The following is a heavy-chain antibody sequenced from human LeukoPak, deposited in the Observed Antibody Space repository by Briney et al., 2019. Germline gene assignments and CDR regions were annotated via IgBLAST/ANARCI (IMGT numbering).Heavy chain of an antibody. J-gene: IGHJ5*02. CDR3: ARGDDYYDSSGYYRWFDP. CDR2: IYYSGGT. D-gene: IGHD3-22*01. CDR1: GGSISSSSYY. Sequence: SETLSLTCTVSGGSISSSSYYWGWIRQPPGKGLEWIGSIYYSGGTYYNPSLKSRVTIPVDTSKNQFSLKLSSVTAADTAVYYCARGDDYYDSSGYYRWFDPWGQGTLVTVSS. V-gene: IGHV4-39*07.